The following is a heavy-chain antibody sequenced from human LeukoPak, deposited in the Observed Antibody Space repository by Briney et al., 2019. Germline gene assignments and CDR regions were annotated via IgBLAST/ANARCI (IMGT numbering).Heavy chain of an antibody. CDR1: GFTLSSNY. CDR2: IYSGGST. CDR3: ASRTYYDFWSGFNY. D-gene: IGHD3-3*01. J-gene: IGHJ4*02. V-gene: IGHV3-53*01. Sequence: GGSLRLSCAASGFTLSSNYMSWGRQAPGKGLEWVSVIYSGGSTYYADSVKGRFTISRDNSKNTLYLQMNSLRAEDTAVYYCASRTYYDFWSGFNYWGQGTLLTVSS.